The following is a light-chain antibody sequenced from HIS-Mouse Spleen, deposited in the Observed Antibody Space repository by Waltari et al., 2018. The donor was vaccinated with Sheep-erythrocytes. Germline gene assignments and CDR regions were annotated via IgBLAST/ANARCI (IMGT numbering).Light chain of an antibody. CDR3: QAWDSSTAV. Sequence: SYELTQPPSVSVSPGQTASITCSGDKSGDKYACWYQQKPGQSPLLVIYQDSKRPSGIPERFSGSNSGNTATLTISGTQAMDEADYYCQAWDSSTAVFGGGTKLTVL. J-gene: IGLJ2*01. V-gene: IGLV3-1*01. CDR1: KSGDKY. CDR2: QDS.